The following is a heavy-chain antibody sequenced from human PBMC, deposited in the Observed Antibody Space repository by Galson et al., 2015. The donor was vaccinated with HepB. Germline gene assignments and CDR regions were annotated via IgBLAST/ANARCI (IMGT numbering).Heavy chain of an antibody. J-gene: IGHJ4*02. CDR3: AKACFPLLLWFGLFFDY. CDR1: GFTFSSYA. V-gene: IGHV3-23*01. CDR2: ISGSGGST. Sequence: SLRLSCAASGFTFSSYAMSWVRQAPGKGLEWVSAISGSGGSTYYADSVKGRFTISRDNSKNTLYLQMNSLRAEDTAVYYCAKACFPLLLWFGLFFDYWGQGTLVTVSS. D-gene: IGHD3-10*01.